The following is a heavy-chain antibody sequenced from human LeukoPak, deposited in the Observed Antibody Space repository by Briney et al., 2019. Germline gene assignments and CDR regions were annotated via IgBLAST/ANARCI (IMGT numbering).Heavy chain of an antibody. Sequence: ASVKVSCXASGYTFTGYYMHWVRQAPGQGLEWMGRINPNSGGTNYAQKFQGRVTMTRNTSISTAYMELSSLRSEDTAVYYCARLSIAVAGSFGYWGQGTLVTVSS. D-gene: IGHD6-19*01. CDR3: ARLSIAVAGSFGY. CDR2: INPNSGGT. CDR1: GYTFTGYY. V-gene: IGHV1-2*06. J-gene: IGHJ4*02.